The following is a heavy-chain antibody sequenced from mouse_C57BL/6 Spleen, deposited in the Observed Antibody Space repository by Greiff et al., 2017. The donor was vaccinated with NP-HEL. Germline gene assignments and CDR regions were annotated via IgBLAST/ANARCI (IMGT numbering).Heavy chain of an antibody. Sequence: EVKLMESGPGLVKPSQSLSLTCSVSGYSITSGYYWYWIRQFPGNKLEWMGYISYDGSNNYNPSLKNRISITLDTSKNQCFLKVNTVTTEDTATYYCARDRGYDGSSFDYWGKGTTLTVSS. CDR3: ARDRGYDGSSFDY. CDR2: ISYDGSN. V-gene: IGHV3-6*01. CDR1: GYSITSGYY. J-gene: IGHJ2*01. D-gene: IGHD1-1*01.